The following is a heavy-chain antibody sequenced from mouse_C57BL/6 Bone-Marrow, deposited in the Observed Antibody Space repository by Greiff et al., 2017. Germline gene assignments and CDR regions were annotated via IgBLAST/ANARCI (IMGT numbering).Heavy chain of an antibody. D-gene: IGHD2-4*01. CDR3: ARGAYDYDALGDY. CDR1: GYTFTSYG. J-gene: IGHJ4*01. CDR2: IYIGNGYT. Sequence: DVKLQESGAELVRPGSSVKMSCKTSGYTFTSYGINWVKQRPGQGLEWIGYIYIGNGYTEYNEKFKGKATLTSDTSSSTAYMQLSSLTSEDSAIYCGARGAYDYDALGDYGGQGTSVTVSS. V-gene: IGHV1-58*01.